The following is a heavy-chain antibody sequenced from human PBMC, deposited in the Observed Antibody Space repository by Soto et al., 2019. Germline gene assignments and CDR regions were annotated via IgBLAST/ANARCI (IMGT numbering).Heavy chain of an antibody. D-gene: IGHD3-22*01. CDR2: IIPIFGTA. CDR1: GGTFSSYA. J-gene: IGHJ4*02. Sequence: SVKVSCKASGGTFSSYAISWVRQAPGQGPEWMGGIIPIFGTANYAQKFQGRVTITADESTSTAYMELSSLRSEDTAVYYCARGYYYDSSGYYGRIDYWGQGTLVTVSS. CDR3: ARGYYYDSSGYYGRIDY. V-gene: IGHV1-69*13.